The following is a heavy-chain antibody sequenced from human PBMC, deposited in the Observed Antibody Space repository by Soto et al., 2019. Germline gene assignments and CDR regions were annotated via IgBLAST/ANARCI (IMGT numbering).Heavy chain of an antibody. D-gene: IGHD3-10*02. CDR2: MNPNSGNT. Sequence: QVQLVQSGAEVKKPGASVKVSCKASGHSLTSYDINWVRQATGQGLEWMGWMNPNSGNTGYAQKFQGRVTMTRNTSISTAYMELSSLRSEDTAVYYCARYVHSTYGMDVWGQGTTVTVSS. CDR3: ARYVHSTYGMDV. CDR1: GHSLTSYD. V-gene: IGHV1-8*01. J-gene: IGHJ6*02.